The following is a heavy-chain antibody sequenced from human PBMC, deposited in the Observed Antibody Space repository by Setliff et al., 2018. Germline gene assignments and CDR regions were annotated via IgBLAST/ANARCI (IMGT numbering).Heavy chain of an antibody. J-gene: IGHJ4*02. Sequence: ASVKVSCKASGYTSINYGISWVRQAPGQGLEWMGWISGSTDNTNYAQKFQGRVTITRDTSASTVYMELSRLRYEDTAIYYCASAEVVVAPWGQGTLVTVSS. CDR1: GYTSINYG. CDR3: ASAEVVVAP. V-gene: IGHV1-18*01. CDR2: ISGSTDNT. D-gene: IGHD2-15*01.